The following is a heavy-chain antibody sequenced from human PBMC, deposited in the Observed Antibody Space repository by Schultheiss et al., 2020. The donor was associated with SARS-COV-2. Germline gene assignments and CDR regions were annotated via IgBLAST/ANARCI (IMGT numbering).Heavy chain of an antibody. CDR2: ISYDGSNK. J-gene: IGHJ4*02. V-gene: IGHV3-30*18. CDR3: AKDLSGSYPEYYFDY. Sequence: GGSLRLSCAASGFTFSSYAMSWVRQAPGKGLEWVAVISYDGSNKYYADSVKGRFTISRDNSKNTLYLQMHSLRAEDTAVYYCAKDLSGSYPEYYFDYWGQGTLVT. CDR1: GFTFSSYA. D-gene: IGHD1-26*01.